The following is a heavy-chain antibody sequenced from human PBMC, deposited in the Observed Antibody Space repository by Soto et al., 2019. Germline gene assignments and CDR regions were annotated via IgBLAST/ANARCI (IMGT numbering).Heavy chain of an antibody. J-gene: IGHJ6*02. CDR3: ARSQGSSTSLDIYYYYYYGMDV. CDR1: GGTFSSYA. V-gene: IGHV1-69*01. D-gene: IGHD2-2*01. CDR2: IIPIPDTT. Sequence: QVQLVQSGAEVKKPGSSVKVSCKASGGTFSSYAISWVRQAPGQGLEWMGGIIPIPDTTNYAQKFQGRVTITADESTSTAYMELSSLRSEDTAVYYCARSQGSSTSLDIYYYYYYGMDVWGQGTTVTVS.